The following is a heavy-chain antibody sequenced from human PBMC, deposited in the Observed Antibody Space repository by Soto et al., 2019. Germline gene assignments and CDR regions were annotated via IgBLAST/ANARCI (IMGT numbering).Heavy chain of an antibody. CDR2: INHSGST. J-gene: IGHJ6*02. V-gene: IGHV4-34*01. Sequence: SETLSLTCAVYGGSFSGYYWSWIRQPPGKGLEWIGEINHSGSTNYNPSLKSRVTISVDTSKNQFSLKLSSVTAADTAVYYCARLPSYYYYGMDVWGQGTTVTVSS. CDR1: GGSFSGYY. CDR3: ARLPSYYYYGMDV.